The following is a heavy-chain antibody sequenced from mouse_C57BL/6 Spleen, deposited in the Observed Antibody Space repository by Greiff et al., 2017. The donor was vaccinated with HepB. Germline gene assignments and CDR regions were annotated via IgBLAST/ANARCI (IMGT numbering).Heavy chain of an antibody. V-gene: IGHV1-4*01. J-gene: IGHJ2*01. Sequence: VQLQQSGAELARPGASVKMSRKASGYTFTSYTMHWVKQRPGQGLEWIGYINPSSGYTKYNQKFKDKATLTADKSSSTAYMQPSSLTYEDSAVYYCARSGLSYFDYWGQGTTLTVSS. CDR2: INPSSGYT. CDR3: ARSGLSYFDY. D-gene: IGHD6-5*01. CDR1: GYTFTSYT.